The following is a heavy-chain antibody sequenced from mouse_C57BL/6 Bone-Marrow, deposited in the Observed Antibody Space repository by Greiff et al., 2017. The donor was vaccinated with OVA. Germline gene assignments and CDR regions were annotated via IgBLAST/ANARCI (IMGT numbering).Heavy chain of an antibody. CDR2: ISSGSSTI. Sequence: EVSLGEAGGGLVKPGRSLKLSCAASGFTFSDYGMHWVRQAPEKGLEWVAYISSGSSTIYYADTVKGRFTISRDNAKNTLFLQMTSLRSEDTAMYYCARNDGYGFAYWGQGTLVTVSA. J-gene: IGHJ3*01. CDR1: GFTFSDYG. CDR3: ARNDGYGFAY. D-gene: IGHD2-3*01. V-gene: IGHV5-17*01.